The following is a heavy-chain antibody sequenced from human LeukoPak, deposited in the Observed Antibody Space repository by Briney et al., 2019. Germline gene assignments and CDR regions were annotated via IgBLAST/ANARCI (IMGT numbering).Heavy chain of an antibody. J-gene: IGHJ4*02. Sequence: PGGSLRLSCAASGFTFSSYAVHWVRQAPGKGLEWVAFISYDGSDKYYADSVKGRFTISRDNSKNTLYLQMNSLRAEDTAVYYCARALYNSGWYPDYFDSWGQGTLVTVSS. CDR3: ARALYNSGWYPDYFDS. D-gene: IGHD6-13*01. CDR1: GFTFSSYA. CDR2: ISYDGSDK. V-gene: IGHV3-30-3*01.